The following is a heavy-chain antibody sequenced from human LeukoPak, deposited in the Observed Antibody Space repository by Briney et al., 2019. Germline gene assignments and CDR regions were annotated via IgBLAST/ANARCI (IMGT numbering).Heavy chain of an antibody. CDR1: GFTFSSYS. D-gene: IGHD3-10*01. Sequence: QSGGSLRLSCAASGFTFSSYSMNWVRRAPGKGLEWVSYISSSSSTIYYADSVKGRFTISRDNAKNSLYLQMNSLRAEDTAVYYCARDRGFDYWGQGTLVTVSS. J-gene: IGHJ4*02. V-gene: IGHV3-48*04. CDR2: ISSSSSTI. CDR3: ARDRGFDY.